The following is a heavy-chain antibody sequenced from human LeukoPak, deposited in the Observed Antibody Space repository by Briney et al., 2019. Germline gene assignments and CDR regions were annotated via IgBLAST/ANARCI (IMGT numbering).Heavy chain of an antibody. V-gene: IGHV3-15*01. CDR2: IKSQRDGGAT. CDR1: GFNFNDAW. Sequence: PGGSLRLSCAGSGFNFNDAWMTCLPQAPGKGLEWVGRIKSQRDGGATDYAAPVKSRFSLSRDDSRNTVFLQMTSLKTDDTGVYYCTTMVGSPTYWGQGALVAVSS. CDR3: TTMVGSPTY. J-gene: IGHJ4*02. D-gene: IGHD4-23*01.